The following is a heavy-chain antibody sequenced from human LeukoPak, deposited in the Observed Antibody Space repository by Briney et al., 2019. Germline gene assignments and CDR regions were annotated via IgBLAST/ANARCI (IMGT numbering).Heavy chain of an antibody. CDR1: GSTFSNYG. D-gene: IGHD2-15*01. CDR2: IKQDGSKK. CDR3: ARDLDGGDY. J-gene: IGHJ4*02. V-gene: IGHV3-7*01. Sequence: GGSLRLSCAASGSTFSNYGMSWVRQAPGKGLEWGANIKQDGSKKYYVDSVKGRFTISRDNAKNSLYLQANSLRAEDTAVYYCARDLDGGDYWGQGTLVTVSS.